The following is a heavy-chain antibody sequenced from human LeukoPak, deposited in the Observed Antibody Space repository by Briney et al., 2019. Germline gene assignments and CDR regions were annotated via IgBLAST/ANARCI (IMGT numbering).Heavy chain of an antibody. V-gene: IGHV3-21*01. CDR3: ARDPGTAMANPYY. CDR1: GFTFSSYS. J-gene: IGHJ4*02. Sequence: PGGSLRLSCAASGFTFSSYSMNWVRQAPGKGLEWVSSISSSSSYIYYADSVKGRFTISRDNAKNSLYLQMNSLRAEDTAVYYCARDPGTAMANPYYWGQGTLVTVSS. CDR2: ISSSSSYI. D-gene: IGHD5-18*01.